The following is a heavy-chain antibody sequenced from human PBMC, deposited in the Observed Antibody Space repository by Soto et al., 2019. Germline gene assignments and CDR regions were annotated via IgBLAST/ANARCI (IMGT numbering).Heavy chain of an antibody. D-gene: IGHD3-10*01. V-gene: IGHV3-33*01. CDR3: ARDYFDNYYYGMDV. CDR2: IWYDGSNK. J-gene: IGHJ6*02. CDR1: GFTFSSYG. Sequence: GGSLRLSCAASGFTFSSYGMHWVRQAPGKGLEWVAVIWYDGSNKYYADSVKGRFTISRDNSKNTLYLQMNSLRAEDTAVYYCARDYFDNYYYGMDVWGQGTTVTVSS.